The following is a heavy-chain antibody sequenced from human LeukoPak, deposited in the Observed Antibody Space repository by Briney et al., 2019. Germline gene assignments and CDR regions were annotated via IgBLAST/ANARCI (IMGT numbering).Heavy chain of an antibody. Sequence: GASVKVSCKASGYIFSKYYVHWVRQAPGQGLEWMGWINPNNGGTHYAQKFQGRVTMTRDTSISTAYMELSSLRSDDTAVIYCARVPCLTTSCSPYNWFDPWGQGTLVTVSS. CDR3: ARVPCLTTSCSPYNWFDP. CDR1: GYIFSKYY. J-gene: IGHJ5*02. CDR2: INPNNGGT. D-gene: IGHD2-2*01. V-gene: IGHV1-2*02.